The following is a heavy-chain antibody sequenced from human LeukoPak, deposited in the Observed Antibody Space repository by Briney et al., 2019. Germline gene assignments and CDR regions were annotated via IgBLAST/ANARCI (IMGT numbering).Heavy chain of an antibody. CDR1: GYTFTSYY. Sequence: ASAKVSCKASGYTFTSYYMHWVRQAPGQGLEWMGIINPSGGSTSYAQKFQGRVTMTRDTSTSTVYMELSSLRSEDTAVYYCAREGYVSGSYYIIDNWGQGTLVTVSS. V-gene: IGHV1-46*01. CDR2: INPSGGST. J-gene: IGHJ4*02. D-gene: IGHD1-26*01. CDR3: AREGYVSGSYYIIDN.